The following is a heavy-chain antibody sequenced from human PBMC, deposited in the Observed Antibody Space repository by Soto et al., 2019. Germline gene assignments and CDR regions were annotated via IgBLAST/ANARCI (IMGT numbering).Heavy chain of an antibody. V-gene: IGHV3-33*01. CDR1: GFTFSRHG. J-gene: IGHJ4*02. CDR2: ILNDASGH. CDR3: ARDDDYPDNGFDY. Sequence: QVQLVESGGGVVQPGTSLRLSCAASGFTFSRHGMHWVRQTPGKGLEWLAVILNDASGHWYADSVKGRFTISRGNFENTLDLQMNGLRLEDTAMYYCARDDDYPDNGFDYWGQGTLVTVSS. D-gene: IGHD4-17*01.